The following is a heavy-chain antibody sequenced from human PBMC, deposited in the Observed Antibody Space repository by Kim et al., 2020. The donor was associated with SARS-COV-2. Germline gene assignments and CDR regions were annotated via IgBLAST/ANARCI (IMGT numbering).Heavy chain of an antibody. D-gene: IGHD3-10*01. V-gene: IGHV4-31*03. J-gene: IGHJ4*02. CDR3: ARDPGSGSYNV. CDR1: GGSISFGGYH. Sequence: SETLSLTCTVSGGSISFGGYHWSWIRQHPGKGLEWIGYIYYSGSTYYNPSLKSRVTISVDTSKTQFSLKLSSVTAADTAVYYCARDPGSGSYNVWGQGTLVTVSS. CDR2: IYYSGST.